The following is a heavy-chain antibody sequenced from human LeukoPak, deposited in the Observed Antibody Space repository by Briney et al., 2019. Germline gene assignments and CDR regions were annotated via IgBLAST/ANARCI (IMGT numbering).Heavy chain of an antibody. D-gene: IGHD3-10*01. J-gene: IGHJ4*02. CDR2: IFHTGST. CDR1: GGSISSNY. CDR3: ARHIRGAYYYFDY. V-gene: IGHV4-59*08. Sequence: SETLSLTCTVSGGSISSNYWSWIRLPPRKGLEWIGYIFHTGSTNYNPSLKSRVTISVDTSKNQFSLKLSSVTAADTAVYYCARHIRGAYYYFDYWGQGTLVTVSS.